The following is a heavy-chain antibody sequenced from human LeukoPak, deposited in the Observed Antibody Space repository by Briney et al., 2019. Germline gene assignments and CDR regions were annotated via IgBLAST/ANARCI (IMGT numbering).Heavy chain of an antibody. V-gene: IGHV4-39*07. CDR1: GGSISSSNYY. D-gene: IGHD4-17*01. Sequence: SETLSLTCTVSGGSISSSNYYWGWIRQPPGNGLEWIGSIYYGGSTYYNPSLKSRVTISVDTSKNQFSLKLSSVTAADTAVYYCARGSHGVTTYMDVWGKGTTVTVSS. CDR2: IYYGGST. J-gene: IGHJ6*03. CDR3: ARGSHGVTTYMDV.